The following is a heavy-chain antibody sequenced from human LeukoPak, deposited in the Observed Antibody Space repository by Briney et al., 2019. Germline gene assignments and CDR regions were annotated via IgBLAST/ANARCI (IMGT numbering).Heavy chain of an antibody. J-gene: IGHJ4*02. CDR2: ISDSGGST. Sequence: SGGSLRLSCAASGFTFSNYAMSWVRQGPGKGLEWVSAISDSGGSTYYADSVKGRFTISRDNSKNTLYLQMNSLRAEDTAVYYCAKVYSSGWYSAGGIDYWGQGTLVTVSS. CDR3: AKVYSSGWYSAGGIDY. CDR1: GFTFSNYA. V-gene: IGHV3-23*01. D-gene: IGHD6-19*01.